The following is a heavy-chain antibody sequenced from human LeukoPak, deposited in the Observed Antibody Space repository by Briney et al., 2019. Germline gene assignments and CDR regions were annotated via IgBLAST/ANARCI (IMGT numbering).Heavy chain of an antibody. J-gene: IGHJ4*02. CDR3: AKHHCSSTSCYRVFDF. Sequence: GESLKISCKGSGYSFTSYWIGWVRQMPGKGLEWVSVIYSGGSTYYADSVKGRFTISRDNSKNTLYLQMNGLRAEDTAVYYCAKHHCSSTSCYRVFDFWGQGTLVTVSS. V-gene: IGHV3-23*03. CDR1: GYSFTSYW. D-gene: IGHD2-2*02. CDR2: IYSGGST.